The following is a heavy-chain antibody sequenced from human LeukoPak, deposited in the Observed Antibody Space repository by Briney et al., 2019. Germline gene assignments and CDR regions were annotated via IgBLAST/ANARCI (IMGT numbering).Heavy chain of an antibody. CDR1: GGSISSSSYY. J-gene: IGHJ4*02. CDR3: ARLVIVRGFDY. CDR2: IYYSGST. D-gene: IGHD1-26*01. V-gene: IGHV4-39*07. Sequence: SETLSLTCTDSGGSISSSSYYWGWIRQPPGKGLEWIGSIYYSGSTYYNPSLKSRVTISVDTSKNQFSLKLSSVTAADTAVYYCARLVIVRGFDYWGQGTLVTVSS.